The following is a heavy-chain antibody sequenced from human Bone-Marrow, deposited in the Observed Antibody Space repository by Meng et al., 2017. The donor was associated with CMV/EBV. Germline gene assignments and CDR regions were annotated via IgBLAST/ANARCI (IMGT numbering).Heavy chain of an antibody. CDR2: IRSKAYGGTT. CDR1: GFTFGDYA. CDR3: TRVAYDYGAPSHLDD. Sequence: GESLKISCPASGFTFGDYAMSWVRQAPGKGLEWVGFIRSKAYGGTTEYAASVKGRFTISRDDSKSIAYLQMNSLKTEDTAVYYWTRVAYDYGAPSHLDDWGRGTLVTVSS. D-gene: IGHD3-16*01. J-gene: IGHJ4*02. V-gene: IGHV3-49*04.